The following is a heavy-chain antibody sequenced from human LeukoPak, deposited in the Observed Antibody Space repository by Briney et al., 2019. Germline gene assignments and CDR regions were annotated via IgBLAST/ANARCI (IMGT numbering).Heavy chain of an antibody. J-gene: IGHJ4*02. CDR1: RFTFSNYW. CDR2: ISGSGGST. CDR3: ARDNYPHSSSSPFDY. Sequence: GGSLRLSCAASRFTFSNYWMSWVRQAPGKGLEWVSAISGSGGSTYYADSVKGRFTISRDNSKNTLYLQMNSLRAEDTAVYYCARDNYPHSSSSPFDYWGQGTLVTVSS. V-gene: IGHV3-23*01. D-gene: IGHD6-6*01.